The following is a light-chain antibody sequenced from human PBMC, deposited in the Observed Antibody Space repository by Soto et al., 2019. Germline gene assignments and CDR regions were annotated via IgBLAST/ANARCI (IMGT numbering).Light chain of an antibody. CDR1: QSVGSN. CDR3: QLYSKCRPGS. CDR2: GAS. V-gene: IGKV3-15*01. J-gene: IGKJ5*01. Sequence: PRERATLSCRARQSVGSNLACSQQNPSQAPRLLLYGASTRATGIPARFSGSGSGTEFSLPISSRQSEDFAVYYCQLYSKCRPGSFG.